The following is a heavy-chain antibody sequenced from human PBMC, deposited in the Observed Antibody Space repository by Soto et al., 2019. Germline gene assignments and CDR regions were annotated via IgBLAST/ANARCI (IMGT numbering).Heavy chain of an antibody. V-gene: IGHV1-2*02. CDR2: INPNSGGT. CDR1: GYTFTGYY. D-gene: IGHD5-18*01. CDR3: ARDSTAYYYYGMDV. Sequence: ASVKVSCKASGYTFTGYYMHWVRQAPGQGLEWMGWINPNSGGTNYAQKFQGRVTMTRDTSISTAYMELSRLRSDDTAVYYCARDSTAYYYYGMDVWGQGTTVTVSS. J-gene: IGHJ6*02.